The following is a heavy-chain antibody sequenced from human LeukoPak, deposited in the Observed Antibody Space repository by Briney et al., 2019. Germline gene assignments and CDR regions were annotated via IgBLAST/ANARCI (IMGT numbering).Heavy chain of an antibody. CDR1: GYTFTSYD. CDR2: MNPNSGNT. CDR3: ARAYYDSSGYYPRFDY. D-gene: IGHD3-22*01. Sequence: ASVKVSCKASGYTFTSYDINWVRQATGQGLEWMGWMNPNSGNTGYAQKFQGRVTMTRNTPISTAYMELSSLRSEDTAVYYCARAYYDSSGYYPRFDYWGQGTLVTVSS. V-gene: IGHV1-8*01. J-gene: IGHJ4*02.